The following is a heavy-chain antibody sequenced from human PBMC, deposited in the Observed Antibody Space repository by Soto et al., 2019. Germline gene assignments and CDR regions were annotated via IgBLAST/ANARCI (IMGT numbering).Heavy chain of an antibody. Sequence: ASVKVSCRASGGTFSRYTISWVRQAPGQGLEWMGGIIPIFGTANYAQKFQGRVTTTADESANTAYMELSSLRFEDTAVYFCARAYCGGDCNYYGMDVWGQGTTVTVSS. CDR2: IIPIFGTA. J-gene: IGHJ6*02. D-gene: IGHD2-21*02. CDR1: GGTFSRYT. V-gene: IGHV1-69*13. CDR3: ARAYCGGDCNYYGMDV.